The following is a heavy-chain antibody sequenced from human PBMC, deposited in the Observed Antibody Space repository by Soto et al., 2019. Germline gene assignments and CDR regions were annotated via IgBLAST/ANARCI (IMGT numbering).Heavy chain of an antibody. CDR1: GFSLSTSGVG. CDR3: AGTLHDTAMVYYFDY. Sequence: SGPTLVNPTQTLTLTCTFSGFSLSTSGVGVGWIRQPPGKALEWFALIYWDDDKRYSPSLKSRLTITKDTSKNQVVLTMTNMDPVDTATYYCAGTLHDTAMVYYFDYWGQGTLVTVSS. D-gene: IGHD5-18*01. V-gene: IGHV2-5*02. CDR2: IYWDDDK. J-gene: IGHJ4*02.